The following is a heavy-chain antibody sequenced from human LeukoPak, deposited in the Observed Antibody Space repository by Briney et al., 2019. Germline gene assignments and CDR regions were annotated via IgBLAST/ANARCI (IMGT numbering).Heavy chain of an antibody. D-gene: IGHD1-26*01. CDR1: GYTFNGYG. CDR2: LNTYKGNT. V-gene: IGHV1-18*01. CDR3: ARDRKVGLGVTLGYTPFQY. J-gene: IGHJ4*02. Sequence: ASVRVSCKASGYTFNGYGISWVRQAPGQGLEWMGWLNTYKGNTNYAQKFQGRVTMTWDSSTRTAYMELRSLRSDDTAIYYCARDRKVGLGVTLGYTPFQYWGQGTRVTVSS.